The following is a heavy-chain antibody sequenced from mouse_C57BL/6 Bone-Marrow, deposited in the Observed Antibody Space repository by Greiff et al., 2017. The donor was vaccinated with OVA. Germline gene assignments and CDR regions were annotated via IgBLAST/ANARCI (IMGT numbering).Heavy chain of an antibody. V-gene: IGHV5-6*02. Sequence: DVMLVESGGDLVKPGGSLKLSCAASGFTFSSYGMSWVRQTPDKRLEWVATISSGGSYTYYPDSVKGRFTISRDNAKNTLYLQMSSLKSEDTAMYYCAIYYSNYSWFAYWGLGTLVTVSA. CDR1: GFTFSSYG. J-gene: IGHJ3*01. D-gene: IGHD2-5*01. CDR2: ISSGGSYT. CDR3: AIYYSNYSWFAY.